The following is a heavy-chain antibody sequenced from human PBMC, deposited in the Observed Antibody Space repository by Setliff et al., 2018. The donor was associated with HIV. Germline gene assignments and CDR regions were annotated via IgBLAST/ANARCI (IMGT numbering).Heavy chain of an antibody. D-gene: IGHD3-16*01. V-gene: IGHV4-59*01. CDR2: VSYSGST. CDR3: ARRLGATVFYYFDY. CDR1: GGSISSYY. J-gene: IGHJ4*02. Sequence: SETLSLTCTVSGGSISSYYWSVFRQPPGKGLEWIGTVSYSGSTNYNPSLKSRVTISVDTSENQFSLKLSSVTAADTAVYYCARRLGATVFYYFDYWGQGTLVTVSS.